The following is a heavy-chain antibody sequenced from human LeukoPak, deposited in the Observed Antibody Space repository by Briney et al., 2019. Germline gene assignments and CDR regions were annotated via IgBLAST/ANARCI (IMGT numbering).Heavy chain of an antibody. CDR1: GGSISSGSYY. Sequence: SETLSLTCTVSGGSISSGSYYWSWIRQPAGKGLEWIGRIYTSGSTSYNPSLKSRVTISLDTSKNQFSLKLSSVTAADTAVYYCARAGYSYGYVDYWGQGTLVTVSS. V-gene: IGHV4-61*02. J-gene: IGHJ4*02. CDR3: ARAGYSYGYVDY. D-gene: IGHD5-18*01. CDR2: IYTSGST.